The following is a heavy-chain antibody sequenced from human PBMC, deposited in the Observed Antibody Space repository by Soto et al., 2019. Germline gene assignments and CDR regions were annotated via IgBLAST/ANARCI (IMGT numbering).Heavy chain of an antibody. D-gene: IGHD3-22*01. Sequence: PGGSLRLSCAASGFTFSSYGMHWVRQAPGKGLEWVAVISYDGSNKYYADSVKGRFTISRDNSKNTLYLQMNSLRAEDTAVYYCARDHGIVVPRGAFDIWGQGTMVTVSS. CDR3: ARDHGIVVPRGAFDI. CDR1: GFTFSSYG. V-gene: IGHV3-30*03. J-gene: IGHJ3*02. CDR2: ISYDGSNK.